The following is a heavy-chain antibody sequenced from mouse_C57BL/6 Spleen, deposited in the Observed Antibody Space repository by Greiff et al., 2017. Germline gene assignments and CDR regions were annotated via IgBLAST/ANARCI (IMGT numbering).Heavy chain of an antibody. CDR1: GYAFSSSW. CDR3: ARSGNYEGYYAMDY. J-gene: IGHJ4*01. CDR2: IYPGDGDT. V-gene: IGHV1-82*01. Sequence: VKLQQSGPELVKPGASVKISCKASGYAFSSSWMNWVKQRPGKGLEWIGRIYPGDGDTNYNGKFKGKATLTADKSSSTAYMQLSSLTSEDSAVYFCARSGNYEGYYAMDYWGQGTSVTVSS. D-gene: IGHD1-1*01.